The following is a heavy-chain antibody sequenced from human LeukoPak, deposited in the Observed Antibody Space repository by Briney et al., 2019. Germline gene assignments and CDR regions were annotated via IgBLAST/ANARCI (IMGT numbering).Heavy chain of an antibody. J-gene: IGHJ5*02. CDR2: ISGSGRGGST. D-gene: IGHD3-10*01. CDR1: GFTFSTYA. V-gene: IGHV3-23*01. CDR3: AKGPAMVRGTFDP. Sequence: GGSLRLSCAASGFTFSTYAMSWVRQAPGKGLEWVSGISGSGRGGSTYYADSVKGRFTISRDYSKNTLYLQMNSLRTEETAVYYCAKGPAMVRGTFDPWGQGTLVTVSS.